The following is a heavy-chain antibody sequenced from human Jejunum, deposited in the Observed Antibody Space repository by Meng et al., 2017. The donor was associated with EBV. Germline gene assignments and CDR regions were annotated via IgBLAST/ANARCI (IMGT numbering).Heavy chain of an antibody. Sequence: EGQLVGAGGGLVQPGGSLRLSCAVSGFTFSNAWMSWVCQAPGKGPEWVARIKSKIDGGTTDYATAVKGRFTISRDDSKNTLYLQMNSLRTEDTALYYCTTNPSQWDHWGQGTLVTVSS. CDR2: IKSKIDGGTT. CDR1: GFTFSNAW. CDR3: TTNPSQWDH. J-gene: IGHJ4*02. V-gene: IGHV3-15*01. D-gene: IGHD6-19*01.